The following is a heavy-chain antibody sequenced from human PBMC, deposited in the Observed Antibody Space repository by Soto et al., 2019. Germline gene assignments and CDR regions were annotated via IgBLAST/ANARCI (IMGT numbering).Heavy chain of an antibody. Sequence: SETICVTRSVAEGNIGGYGVSWIRQKPGKGLEWIGDIYDSGSTNYNPSLKSRVIISVDRSKNQFSLKLSSVTAADTAVYYCARETYGDYVGYFDPWGQGTLVTVSS. CDR2: IYDSGST. V-gene: IGHV4-59*12. CDR1: EGNIGGYG. D-gene: IGHD4-17*01. CDR3: ARETYGDYVGYFDP. J-gene: IGHJ5*02.